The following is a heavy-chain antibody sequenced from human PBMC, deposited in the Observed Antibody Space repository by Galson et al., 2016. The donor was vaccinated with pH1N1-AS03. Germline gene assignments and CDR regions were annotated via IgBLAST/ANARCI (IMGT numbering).Heavy chain of an antibody. J-gene: IGHJ3*02. CDR2: ISHSGST. CDR3: ARDPDYYDSSGYHHDTFDM. Sequence: SETLSLTCAVYGGSFSDYFWNWIRQPPGKGLEWIGEISHSGSTIYNPSLKSRVTVSLDTSKNQFSLKLSSVTAADTAMYYCARDPDYYDSSGYHHDTFDMWGQGTMVTVSS. V-gene: IGHV4-34*01. CDR1: GGSFSDYF. D-gene: IGHD3-22*01.